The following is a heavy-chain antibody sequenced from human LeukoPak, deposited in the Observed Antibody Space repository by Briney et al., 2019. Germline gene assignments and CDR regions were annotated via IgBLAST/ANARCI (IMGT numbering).Heavy chain of an antibody. J-gene: IGHJ4*02. CDR2: IIPIFGTA. Sequence: ASVKVSCKASGGTFSCYAISWVRQAPGQGLEWMGGIIPIFGTANYAQKFQGRVTITTDESTSTAYMELSSLRSEDTAVYYCARSTSDYYGSSLRFDYWGQGTLVTVSS. D-gene: IGHD3-10*01. CDR3: ARSTSDYYGSSLRFDY. CDR1: GGTFSCYA. V-gene: IGHV1-69*05.